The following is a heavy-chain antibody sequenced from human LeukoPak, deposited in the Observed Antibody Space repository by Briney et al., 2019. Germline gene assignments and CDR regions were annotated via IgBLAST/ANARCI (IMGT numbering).Heavy chain of an antibody. Sequence: HPGGSLRLSCAASGFTYSSYEMNWVRQAPAKGLEWVSYISRSGSTIYYADSVKGRFTISRDNAKNSLNLQMSSLRADDTAVYYCGSGYDIDYWGQGILVTVSP. J-gene: IGHJ4*02. CDR1: GFTYSSYE. CDR2: ISRSGSTI. CDR3: GSGYDIDY. D-gene: IGHD2-2*01. V-gene: IGHV3-48*03.